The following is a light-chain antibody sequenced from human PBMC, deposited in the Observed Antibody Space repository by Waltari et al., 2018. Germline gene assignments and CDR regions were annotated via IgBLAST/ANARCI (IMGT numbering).Light chain of an antibody. CDR3: QQYHSFSLT. CDR1: QSISTW. Sequence: DIQMTQSPSTLSASVGDRGTITCRASQSISTWLAWYQQKPGKVPKLLIFDASNLESGVPSRFSGSGSGTEFTLTISSLQPDDFAIYYCQQYHSFSLTFGGGTKVAIK. CDR2: DAS. J-gene: IGKJ4*01. V-gene: IGKV1-5*01.